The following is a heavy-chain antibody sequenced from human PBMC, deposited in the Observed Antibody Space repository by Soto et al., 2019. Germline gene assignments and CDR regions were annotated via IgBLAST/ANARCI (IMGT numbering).Heavy chain of an antibody. CDR2: ISGSGGST. J-gene: IGHJ3*02. D-gene: IGHD2-2*01. CDR1: GFTFSSYA. Sequence: GSLRLSCAASGFTFSSYAMTWVRQAPGKGLEWVSTISGSGGSTYYADSVKGRFTISRDNSKNTVYLQMNSLRAKDAALYYCAKNIVVVAAASDAFDIGGQGTMVTVSS. V-gene: IGHV3-23*01. CDR3: AKNIVVVAAASDAFDI.